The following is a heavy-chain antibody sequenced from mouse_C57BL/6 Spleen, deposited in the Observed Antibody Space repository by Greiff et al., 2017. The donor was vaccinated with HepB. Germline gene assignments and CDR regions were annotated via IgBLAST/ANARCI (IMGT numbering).Heavy chain of an antibody. Sequence: EVMLVESEGGLVQPGRSMKLSCTASGFTFSDYYMAWVRQVPEKGLEWVANINYDGSSTYYLDSLKSRFIISRDNAKNILYLQMSSLKSEDTATYYCARRDNWEAFDYWGQGTTLTVSS. J-gene: IGHJ2*01. CDR2: INYDGSST. D-gene: IGHD4-1*01. V-gene: IGHV5-16*01. CDR1: GFTFSDYY. CDR3: ARRDNWEAFDY.